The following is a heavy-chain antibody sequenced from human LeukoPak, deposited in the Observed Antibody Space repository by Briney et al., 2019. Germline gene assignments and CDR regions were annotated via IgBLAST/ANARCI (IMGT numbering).Heavy chain of an antibody. Sequence: GGSLRPSCAAPGSTFSNHGTDWGRQAPGKGLEWVSAISPSGVITYYADSVKGRFTIPRANSKNTPYLEVISLTAEDTAVYYCAKDDAWLRFGEWSQGTLVTVSS. CDR2: ISPSGVIT. D-gene: IGHD3-10*01. J-gene: IGHJ4*02. V-gene: IGHV3-23*01. CDR3: AKDDAWLRFGE. CDR1: GSTFSNHG.